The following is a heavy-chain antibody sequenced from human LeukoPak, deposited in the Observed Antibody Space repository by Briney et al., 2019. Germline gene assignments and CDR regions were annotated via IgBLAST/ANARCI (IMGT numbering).Heavy chain of an antibody. Sequence: GESLKISCKGSGYSFTSYWIGWVRQMPGKGLEWMGIIYPGDSDTRYSPSFQGQVTISADKSISTAYLQWSSLKASDTAMYYCARVLDYGGTLQAFDIWGQGTMVTVSS. D-gene: IGHD4-23*01. CDR3: ARVLDYGGTLQAFDI. CDR2: IYPGDSDT. CDR1: GYSFTSYW. J-gene: IGHJ3*02. V-gene: IGHV5-51*01.